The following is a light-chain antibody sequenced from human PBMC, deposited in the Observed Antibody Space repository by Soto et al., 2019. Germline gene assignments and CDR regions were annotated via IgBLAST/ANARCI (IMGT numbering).Light chain of an antibody. Sequence: QSVLTQPPSVSGAPGRRVTISCTGSSSNIGAGYDVHWYQQLPGTAPKLLIYGNSNRPSGVPDRFSGSKSGTSASLAIAGLQAEDEADDYCQSYDVGLSGWVFGGGTKVTVL. CDR3: QSYDVGLSGWV. CDR2: GNS. J-gene: IGLJ2*01. V-gene: IGLV1-40*01. CDR1: SSNIGAGYD.